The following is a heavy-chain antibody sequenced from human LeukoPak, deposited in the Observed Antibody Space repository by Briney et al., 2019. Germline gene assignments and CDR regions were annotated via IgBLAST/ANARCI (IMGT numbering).Heavy chain of an antibody. Sequence: SVKVSCKASGGTLKNYAVNWVRQAPGQGLEWMGGIIPFYETTNFAQKFQGRVTITAGETTSTVYMVLSSLRSEDTAVYYCARMQGYAYSDYWGQGTLVTVSS. CDR3: ARMQGYAYSDY. CDR1: GGTLKNYA. CDR2: IIPFYETT. J-gene: IGHJ4*02. D-gene: IGHD1-1*01. V-gene: IGHV1-69*13.